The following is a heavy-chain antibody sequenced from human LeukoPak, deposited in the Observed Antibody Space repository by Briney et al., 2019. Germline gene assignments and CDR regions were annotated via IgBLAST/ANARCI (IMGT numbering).Heavy chain of an antibody. J-gene: IGHJ4*02. CDR2: ISSSGSTI. CDR1: GFNFRIHG. CDR3: AGYGDFDY. Sequence: GGSLRLSCAASGFNFRIHGINWVRQAPGKGLEWVSYISSSGSTIYYADSVKGRFTISRDNAKNSLYLQMNSLRAEDTAVYYCAGYGDFDYWGQGTLVTVSS. V-gene: IGHV3-48*04. D-gene: IGHD4-17*01.